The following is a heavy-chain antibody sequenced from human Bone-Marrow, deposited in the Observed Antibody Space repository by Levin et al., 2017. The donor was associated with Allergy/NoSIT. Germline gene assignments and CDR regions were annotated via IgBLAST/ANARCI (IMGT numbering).Heavy chain of an antibody. D-gene: IGHD4-17*01. CDR1: GDSIVTDLYN. CDR2: ISHSGSP. V-gene: IGHV4-30-4*01. CDR3: ARAVMILAFGDSSRLTLSFDL. Sequence: NSSETLSLTCTVSGDSIVTDLYNWSWVRQTPGKGLEWIGFISHSGSPYYNPSLKSRVSISVDTSRNHFSLGLRSMTAADTAVYFCARAVMILAFGDSSRLTLSFDLWGQGTTVTVSS. J-gene: IGHJ3*01.